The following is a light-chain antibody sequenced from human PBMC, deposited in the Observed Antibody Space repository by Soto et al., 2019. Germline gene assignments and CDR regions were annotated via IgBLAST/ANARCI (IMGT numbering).Light chain of an antibody. CDR1: SSDLGAYDY. CDR3: SSYTHSSTL. J-gene: IGLJ2*01. CDR2: DVS. V-gene: IGLV2-14*01. Sequence: QSALTQPASVSGSPGQSITISCTGTSSDLGAYDYVSWYQQHPGKGPKLMIYDVSNRPSGVSNRFSGSKSGNTASLTISGLQAEDGADYYCSSYTHSSTLFGGGTKLTVL.